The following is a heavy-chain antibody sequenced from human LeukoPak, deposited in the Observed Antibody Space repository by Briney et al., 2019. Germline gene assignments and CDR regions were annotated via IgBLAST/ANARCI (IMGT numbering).Heavy chain of an antibody. Sequence: SETLSLTCTVSGGSISSYYWSWIRQPAGKGLEWIGRIYTSGGTNYNPSLKSRVTMSVDTSKNQFSLKLSSVTAADTAVYYCARDRENSGRYYYYYMDVWGKGTTVTISS. V-gene: IGHV4-4*07. CDR1: GGSISSYY. CDR2: IYTSGGT. CDR3: ARDRENSGRYYYYYMDV. D-gene: IGHD3-10*01. J-gene: IGHJ6*03.